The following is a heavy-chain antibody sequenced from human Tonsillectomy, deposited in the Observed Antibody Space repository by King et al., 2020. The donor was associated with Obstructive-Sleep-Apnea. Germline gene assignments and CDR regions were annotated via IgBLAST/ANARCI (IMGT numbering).Heavy chain of an antibody. Sequence: VQLVESGGGLVQPGGSLRLSCAASGFTFSSYSMNWVRQAPGKGLEWVSYISSSSSTIYCADSVEGRFTNSRDNAKNSLYLQMNSLSAEDTAVYYCARDSQGGRHGKWFDPWGQGTLVTVSS. CDR2: ISSSSSTI. J-gene: IGHJ5*02. V-gene: IGHV3-48*04. D-gene: IGHD1-26*01. CDR3: ARDSQGGRHGKWFDP. CDR1: GFTFSSYS.